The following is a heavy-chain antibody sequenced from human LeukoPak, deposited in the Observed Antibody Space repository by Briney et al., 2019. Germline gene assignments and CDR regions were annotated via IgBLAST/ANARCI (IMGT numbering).Heavy chain of an antibody. D-gene: IGHD5-18*01. V-gene: IGHV1-2*02. CDR1: GYTLTAYC. J-gene: IGHJ4*02. CDR2: INPNTGGI. Sequence: ASVKVSCKSSGYTLTAYCMHGVRQAPGQGLEWMGWINPNTGGINYAQKFQGRVTMTRDTSISAAYMELSRLRSDDTAVYYCARDPYSNYFDYWGQGTLVTVSS. CDR3: ARDPYSNYFDY.